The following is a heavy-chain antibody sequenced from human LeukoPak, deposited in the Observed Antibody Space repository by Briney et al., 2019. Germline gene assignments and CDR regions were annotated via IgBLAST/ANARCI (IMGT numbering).Heavy chain of an antibody. CDR3: ARYLSGWYYFDY. V-gene: IGHV3-23*01. CDR1: GFTFSSYA. Sequence: GGSLRLSCAASGFTFSSYAMRWVRQAPGKGHEWVSTITVSGGNTYYADSVKGRFTISRDNSKDTLYLQMNSLTAEDTAIYYCARYLSGWYYFDYWGQGTLVTVSS. D-gene: IGHD6-19*01. CDR2: ITVSGGNT. J-gene: IGHJ4*02.